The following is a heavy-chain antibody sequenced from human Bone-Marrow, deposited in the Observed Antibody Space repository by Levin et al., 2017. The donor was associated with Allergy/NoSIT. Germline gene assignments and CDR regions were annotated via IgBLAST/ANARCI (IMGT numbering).Heavy chain of an antibody. Sequence: KVSCKGSGYSFTSYWISWVRQMPGKGLEWMGRIDPSDSYTNYSPSFQGHVTISADKSISTAYLQWSSLKASDTAMYYCARHPDCSSTSCYDYYYYDYMDVWGKGTTVTVSS. CDR3: ARHPDCSSTSCYDYYYYDYMDV. V-gene: IGHV5-10-1*01. CDR1: GYSFTSYW. J-gene: IGHJ6*03. D-gene: IGHD2-2*01. CDR2: IDPSDSYT.